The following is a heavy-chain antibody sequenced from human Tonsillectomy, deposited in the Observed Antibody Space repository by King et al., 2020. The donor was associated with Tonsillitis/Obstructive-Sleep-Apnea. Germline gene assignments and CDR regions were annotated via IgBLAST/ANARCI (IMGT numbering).Heavy chain of an antibody. CDR3: ARGYSSSSGVFDY. D-gene: IGHD6-6*01. V-gene: IGHV3-33*01. Sequence: VQLVESGGGVVQPGRSLILSCAASGFTFRSYGMHWVRQAPGKGLEWVDVIWYDGSKKYFADSVKGRFTISRDNSKNTLYLQMNSLRAEDTAVYYCARGYSSSSGVFDYWGQGTLVTVSS. CDR2: IWYDGSKK. CDR1: GFTFRSYG. J-gene: IGHJ4*02.